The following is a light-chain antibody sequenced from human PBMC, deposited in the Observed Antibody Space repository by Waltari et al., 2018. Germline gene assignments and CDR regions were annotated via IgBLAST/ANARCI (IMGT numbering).Light chain of an antibody. V-gene: IGLV4-69*01. J-gene: IGLJ3*02. CDR3: QTGGHGTWV. CDR2: INSDGIH. CDR1: SGHSSNV. Sequence: QLVLTQLPSASASLGASVKLTCTLSSGHSSNVIAWLQQQPERGPRYLMKINSDGIHSKGDEIPDRFSGSSSGAERYLTISSVQPEDEADYYCQTGGHGTWVFGGGTKLTVL.